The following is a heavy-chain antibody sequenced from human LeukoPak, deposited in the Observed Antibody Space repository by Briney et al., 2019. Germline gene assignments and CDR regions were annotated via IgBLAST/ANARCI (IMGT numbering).Heavy chain of an antibody. CDR1: GFTFGGYG. CDR2: IAYDGSRV. D-gene: IGHD1-14*01. CDR3: TRYNNDHFDY. Sequence: GGSLRLSCAGSGFTFGGYGMHWFRQTPGKGLEWVAVIAYDGSRVFYADSVKGRFTISRDNSKNTMSVQMDDLRAEDTAVYYCTRYNNDHFDYWGQGTLVTVSS. J-gene: IGHJ4*02. V-gene: IGHV3-33*01.